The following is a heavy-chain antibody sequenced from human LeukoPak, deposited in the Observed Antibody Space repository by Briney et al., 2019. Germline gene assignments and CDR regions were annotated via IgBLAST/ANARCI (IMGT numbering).Heavy chain of an antibody. V-gene: IGHV1-69*04. CDR2: IIPILGIA. CDR1: GGTFSSYA. Sequence: ASVKVSCKASGGTFSSYAISWVRQAPGQGLEWMGRIIPILGIANYAQKFQGRVTITADKSTSTAYMELSSLRSKDTAVYYCARMDYYDSSGYSVPFDYWGQGTLVTVSS. J-gene: IGHJ4*02. CDR3: ARMDYYDSSGYSVPFDY. D-gene: IGHD3-22*01.